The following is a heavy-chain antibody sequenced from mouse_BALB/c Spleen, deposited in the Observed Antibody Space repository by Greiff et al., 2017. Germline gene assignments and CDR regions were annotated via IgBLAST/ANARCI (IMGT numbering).Heavy chain of an antibody. J-gene: IGHJ3*01. Sequence: EVHLVESGGGLVKPGGSLKLSCAASGFTFSSYAMSWVRQSPEKRLEWVAEISSGGSYTYYPDTVTGRFTISRDNAKNTLYLEMSSLRSEDTAMYYCARGDRYGFAYWGQGTLVTVSA. D-gene: IGHD2-14*01. CDR3: ARGDRYGFAY. V-gene: IGHV5-9-4*01. CDR2: ISSGGSYT. CDR1: GFTFSSYA.